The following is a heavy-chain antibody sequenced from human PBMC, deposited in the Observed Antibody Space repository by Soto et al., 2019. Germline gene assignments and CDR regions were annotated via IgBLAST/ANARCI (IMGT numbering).Heavy chain of an antibody. Sequence: QVQLQESGPGLVKPSGTLSLTCAVSGGSISSSNWWSWVRQPPGKGLEWIGEIYHSGSTNYNPALKGRVTRSVDKSKNQFSLKLSSVTAADTAVYYCARDRYDSSGYVIIDAFDIWGQGTMVTVSS. V-gene: IGHV4-4*02. CDR3: ARDRYDSSGYVIIDAFDI. CDR2: IYHSGST. CDR1: GGSISSSNW. J-gene: IGHJ3*02. D-gene: IGHD3-22*01.